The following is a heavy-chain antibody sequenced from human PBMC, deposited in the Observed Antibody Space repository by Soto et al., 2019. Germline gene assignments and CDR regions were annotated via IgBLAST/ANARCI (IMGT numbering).Heavy chain of an antibody. CDR1: GFAFSDHY. J-gene: IGHJ4*02. V-gene: IGHV4-38-2*01. Sequence: PGGSLRLSCAASGFAFSDHYMDWVRQPPGKGLEWIASFSYGGSTYYNPSLKSRVTISVDTSKNQFSLKLTSVTASDTAVYYCARSHKTFDFWGQGTLVTVSS. CDR2: FSYGGST. CDR3: ARSHKTFDF.